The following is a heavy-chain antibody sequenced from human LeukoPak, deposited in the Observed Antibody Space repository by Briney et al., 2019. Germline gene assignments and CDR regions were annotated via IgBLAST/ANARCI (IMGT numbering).Heavy chain of an antibody. CDR3: ARDLRCSSTSCYTGPYYYMDV. J-gene: IGHJ6*03. Sequence: KPSETLSLTCTVSGGSISSYYWSWIRQPPGKGLEWIGYIYYSGSTNYNPSLKSRVTISVDTSKNQFSLKLSSVTAADTAVYYCARDLRCSSTSCYTGPYYYMDVWGKGTTVTVSS. CDR1: GGSISSYY. V-gene: IGHV4-59*01. D-gene: IGHD2-2*02. CDR2: IYYSGST.